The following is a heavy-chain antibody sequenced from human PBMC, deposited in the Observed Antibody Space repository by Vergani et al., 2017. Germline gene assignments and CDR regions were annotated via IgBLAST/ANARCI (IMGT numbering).Heavy chain of an antibody. CDR3: ARINYYGISGYSLTRWHNWFDP. CDR1: GFIFSNYW. V-gene: IGHV3-7*01. CDR2: INQDGSEK. D-gene: IGHD3-22*01. Sequence: EVQLVESGGGLVQPGGSLRLSCAASGFIFSNYWMSWVRQAPGKGLEWVANINQDGSEKYYVDSVKGRFTISRDNAKNSLYLQMNSLRPEDTALYYCARINYYGISGYSLTRWHNWFDPWGQGTLITFSS. J-gene: IGHJ5*02.